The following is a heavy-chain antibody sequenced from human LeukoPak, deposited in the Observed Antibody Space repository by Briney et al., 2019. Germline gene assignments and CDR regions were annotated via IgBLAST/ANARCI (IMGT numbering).Heavy chain of an antibody. CDR2: IYSGGST. Sequence: GGSLRLSCAASGFTVSSNYMSWVRQAPGKGLEWVSVIYSGGSTYYADSVKGRFTISRDNSKNTLYLQMNSLRAEDTAVYYCARVDYSSSWWRGSWFDPWGQGTLVTVSS. D-gene: IGHD6-13*01. CDR1: GFTVSSNY. V-gene: IGHV3-53*01. CDR3: ARVDYSSSWWRGSWFDP. J-gene: IGHJ5*02.